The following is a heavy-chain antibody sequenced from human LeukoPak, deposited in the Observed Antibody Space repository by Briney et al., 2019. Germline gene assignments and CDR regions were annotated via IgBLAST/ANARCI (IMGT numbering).Heavy chain of an antibody. CDR3: TTVRRAVAGPIDY. J-gene: IGHJ4*02. CDR1: GFTFSNAW. CDR2: IKSKTDGGTT. D-gene: IGHD6-19*01. V-gene: IGHV3-15*01. Sequence: PGGSLRLSCAAPGFTFSNAWMSWVRQAPGKGLEWVGRIKSKTDGGTTDYAAPVKGRFTISRDDSKNTLHLQMNSLKTEDTAVYYCTTVRRAVAGPIDYWGQGTLVTVSS.